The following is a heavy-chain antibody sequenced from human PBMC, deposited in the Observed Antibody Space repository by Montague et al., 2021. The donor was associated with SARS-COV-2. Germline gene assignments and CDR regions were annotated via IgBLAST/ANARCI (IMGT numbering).Heavy chain of an antibody. V-gene: IGHV3-23*03. CDR3: AKDARYDFWSRYYLDY. CDR2: IYSGGSST. D-gene: IGHD3-3*01. CDR1: GFTFSNYA. Sequence: SLRLSCAASGFTFSNYAMSWVRQAPGKGLEWVSVIYSGGSSTYXXXSXXXRFTISRDNSKKTLYLQMNSLRAEDTAVYYCAKDARYDFWSRYYLDYWGQGTMVTVSS. J-gene: IGHJ4*02.